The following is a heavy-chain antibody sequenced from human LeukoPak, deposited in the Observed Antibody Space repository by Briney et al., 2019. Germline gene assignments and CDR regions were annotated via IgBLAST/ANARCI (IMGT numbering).Heavy chain of an antibody. Sequence: SQTLSLTCAISGDSVFSNSAAWNWIRQSPSRGLEWLGRTYYRSKWYNDYAVSVKSRITINPDTSKNQFSLKLSSVTAADTAVYYCTKSNRWPSYFDYWGQGTLVTVSS. CDR2: TYYRSKWYN. V-gene: IGHV6-1*01. D-gene: IGHD2-15*01. CDR1: GDSVFSNSAA. J-gene: IGHJ4*02. CDR3: TKSNRWPSYFDY.